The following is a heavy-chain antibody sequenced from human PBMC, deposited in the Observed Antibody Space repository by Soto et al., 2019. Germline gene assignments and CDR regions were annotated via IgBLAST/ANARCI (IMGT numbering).Heavy chain of an antibody. V-gene: IGHV1-69*08. Sequence: VQLVQSGAEVKRPGSSVKVSCKSSGGSFNSFHFNWVRQAPGQGLEWMGRIIPMLDRTQYAQMFQGRVTITADKSMSTAYMEMSGLESVDTAVYYCARGTVTLFGVVTPPDYWGQGTLVTVSS. CDR1: GGSFNSFH. J-gene: IGHJ4*02. CDR2: IIPMLDRT. D-gene: IGHD3-3*01. CDR3: ARGTVTLFGVVTPPDY.